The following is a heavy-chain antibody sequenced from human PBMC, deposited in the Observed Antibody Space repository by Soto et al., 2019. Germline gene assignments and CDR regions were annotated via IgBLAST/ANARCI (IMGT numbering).Heavy chain of an antibody. CDR1: GFIFSDFG. V-gene: IGHV3-30*18. Sequence: QVNLVESGGGVVQPGRSLRLSCEGSGFIFSDFGMHWVRQAPGKGLEWVAVISYDGNNKYYAQSGKGRFTISRDNSKNTLFLNMDSLRPEDTAVYHCVKGDLDTAVVNSPDAFDFWGPGTMVTVS. CDR2: ISYDGNNK. D-gene: IGHD5-18*01. J-gene: IGHJ3*01. CDR3: VKGDLDTAVVNSPDAFDF.